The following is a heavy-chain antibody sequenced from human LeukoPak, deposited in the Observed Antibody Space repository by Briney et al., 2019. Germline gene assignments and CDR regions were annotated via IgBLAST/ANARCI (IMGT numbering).Heavy chain of an antibody. CDR3: ARHPFATPFDH. Sequence: PSETLSLTCTVSGGSISNYYWSWIRQPPGKGLEWIAYIYETGHTGYNPSLKTRVTISLDTSKNQFSLKLNSVTAADTAVYYCARHPFATPFDHWGRGTLLTVSS. CDR2: IYETGHT. CDR1: GGSISNYY. J-gene: IGHJ4*02. D-gene: IGHD2-15*01. V-gene: IGHV4-59*08.